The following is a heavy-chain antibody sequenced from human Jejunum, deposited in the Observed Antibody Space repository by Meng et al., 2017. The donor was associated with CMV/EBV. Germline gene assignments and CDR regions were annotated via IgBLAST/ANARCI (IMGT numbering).Heavy chain of an antibody. D-gene: IGHD6-13*01. J-gene: IGHJ4*02. CDR1: GFTFSDAW. CDR2: IKSKFNGETI. CDR3: TTGGEGQQLDFDY. V-gene: IGHV3-15*01. Sequence: SGFTFSDAWMSWVRQAQGKGLEWLGRIKSKFNGETIDYAAPVNGRFTISRDDSESTLYLQINSLKTEDTAVYYCTTGGEGQQLDFDYWGQGTLVTVSS.